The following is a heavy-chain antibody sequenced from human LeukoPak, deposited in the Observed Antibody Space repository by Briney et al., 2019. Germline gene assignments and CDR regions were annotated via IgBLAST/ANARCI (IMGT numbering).Heavy chain of an antibody. J-gene: IGHJ4*02. CDR3: ARGYYDGSGYYVY. V-gene: IGHV1-18*01. D-gene: IGHD3-22*01. CDR1: GYTFTSYG. Sequence: GASVKASCKASGYTFTSYGISWVRQAPGQGLEWMGWISANNGNTNYAEKLQGRVTMTTDTSTRTVYMELRSLRSGDTAVYYCARGYYDGSGYYVYWGQGTLVTVSS. CDR2: ISANNGNT.